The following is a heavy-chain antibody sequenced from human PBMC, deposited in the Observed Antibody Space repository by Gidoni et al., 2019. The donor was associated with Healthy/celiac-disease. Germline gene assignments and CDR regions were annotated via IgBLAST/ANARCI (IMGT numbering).Heavy chain of an antibody. CDR2: MSWNSGSI. J-gene: IGHJ4*02. D-gene: IGHD6-13*01. Sequence: EVQLVESGGGLVQPGRSLRLSCPASGFPFDDYAMHWVRQAPGKGLEWVSGMSWNSGSIGYADSVKGRFTISRDNAKNSLYLQMNSLRAEDTALYYCAKDRGAAGTFFDYWGQGTLVTVSS. V-gene: IGHV3-9*01. CDR3: AKDRGAAGTFFDY. CDR1: GFPFDDYA.